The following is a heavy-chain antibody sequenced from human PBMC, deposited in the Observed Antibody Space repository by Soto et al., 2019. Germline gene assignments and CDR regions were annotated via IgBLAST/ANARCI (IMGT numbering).Heavy chain of an antibody. CDR1: RFTFTSYA. J-gene: IGHJ4*02. D-gene: IGHD1-26*01. CDR3: AKDVEGGSLFRGAFDY. CDR2: ISASGGAT. V-gene: IGHV3-23*01. Sequence: GGSLRLSCVASRFTFTSYAMSWVRQAPGKGLEWVAAISASGGATIHADSVKGRLTISRDNSKNTLYLQMNSLRAEATAVYYCAKDVEGGSLFRGAFDYWGQGTQVTVSS.